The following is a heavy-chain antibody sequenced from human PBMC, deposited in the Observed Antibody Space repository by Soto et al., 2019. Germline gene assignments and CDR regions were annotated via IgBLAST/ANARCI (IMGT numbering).Heavy chain of an antibody. Sequence: GGSLRLCCAASGFTFSSYSMNWVRQAPGKGLEWVSYISSSSSTIYYADSVKGRFTISRDNAKNSLYLQMNSLRAEDTAVYYCARVVYDFWSGYYTGLGAFDIWGQGTMVTVSS. CDR2: ISSSSSTI. CDR1: GFTFSSYS. CDR3: ARVVYDFWSGYYTGLGAFDI. D-gene: IGHD3-3*01. V-gene: IGHV3-48*01. J-gene: IGHJ3*02.